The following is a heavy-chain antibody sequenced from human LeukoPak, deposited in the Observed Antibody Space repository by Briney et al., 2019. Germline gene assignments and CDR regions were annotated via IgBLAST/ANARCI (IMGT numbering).Heavy chain of an antibody. CDR2: ISGSGGST. CDR1: GFTFSSYA. D-gene: IGHD3-16*02. Sequence: PGGSLRLSCAASGFTFSSYAMSWVRQAPGKGLEWVSAISGSGGSTYYADSVKGRFTISRDNSKNTLYLQMNSLRAEDTAVYYCAKDSVGSKGVSTWRLGELSLIPRDGYFDYWGQGTLVTVSS. V-gene: IGHV3-23*01. CDR3: AKDSVGSKGVSTWRLGELSLIPRDGYFDY. J-gene: IGHJ4*02.